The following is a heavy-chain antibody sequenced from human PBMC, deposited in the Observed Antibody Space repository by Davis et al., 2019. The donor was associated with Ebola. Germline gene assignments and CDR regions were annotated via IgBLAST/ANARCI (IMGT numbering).Heavy chain of an antibody. J-gene: IGHJ6*02. D-gene: IGHD6-13*01. CDR3: ATGSSSWYGQNYYYYGMDV. CDR2: FDPEDGET. Sequence: ASVKVSCKVSGYTLTELSMHWVRQAPGKGLEWMGGFDPEDGETIYAQKFQGRVTMTEDTSTDTAYMELSSLRSEDTAVYYCATGSSSWYGQNYYYYGMDVWGQGTTVTVSS. V-gene: IGHV1-24*01. CDR1: GYTLTELS.